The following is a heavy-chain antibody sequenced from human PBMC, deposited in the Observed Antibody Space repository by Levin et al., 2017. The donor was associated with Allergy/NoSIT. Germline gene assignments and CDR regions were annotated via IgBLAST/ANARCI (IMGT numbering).Heavy chain of an antibody. CDR3: AKDQSLTMVQGVIIDAFDS. CDR2: ISGSGGST. D-gene: IGHD3-10*01. CDR1: GFTFSSYA. V-gene: IGHV3-23*01. J-gene: IGHJ3*02. Sequence: GGSLRLSCAASGFTFSSYAMSWVRQAPGKGLEWVSAISGSGGSTYYADSVKGRFTISRDNSKNTLYLQMNSLRAEDTAVYYCAKDQSLTMVQGVIIDAFDSWGQGTMVTVSS.